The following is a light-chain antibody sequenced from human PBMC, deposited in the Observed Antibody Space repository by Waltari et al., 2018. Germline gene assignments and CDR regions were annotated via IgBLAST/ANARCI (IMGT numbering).Light chain of an antibody. CDR2: DAS. Sequence: EIVLTQSPATLSLSPGDTATLSCRASQSVGSYLAWYQQKPGQPPRLLIYDASNRATGVRARFRASGSGTDFTLTISSLEAEDFAVYFCQQRSNWTPHTFGQGARLEIK. CDR1: QSVGSY. CDR3: QQRSNWTPHT. J-gene: IGKJ2*01. V-gene: IGKV3-11*01.